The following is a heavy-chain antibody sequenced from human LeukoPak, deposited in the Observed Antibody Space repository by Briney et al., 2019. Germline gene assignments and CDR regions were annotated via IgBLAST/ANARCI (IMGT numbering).Heavy chain of an antibody. V-gene: IGHV4-59*01. D-gene: IGHD4-17*01. CDR2: ISYSGST. J-gene: IGHJ4*02. CDR1: GGSISSYY. Sequence: PSETLSLTCTVSGGSISSYYWSWIRQPPGKELEYIGYISYSGSTNYNPSLKSRVTISIDTSKNQFSLKLSSVTAADTAVYYCASGTNGDYVYWGQGTLVTISS. CDR3: ASGTNGDYVY.